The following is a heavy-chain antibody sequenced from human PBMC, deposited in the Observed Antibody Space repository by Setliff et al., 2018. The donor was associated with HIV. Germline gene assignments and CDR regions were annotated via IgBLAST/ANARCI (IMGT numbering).Heavy chain of an antibody. J-gene: IGHJ4*02. CDR3: ARTDYGGNSGGNYFDY. CDR2: ISGYSGHT. V-gene: IGHV1-18*01. D-gene: IGHD4-17*01. CDR1: GYTFSDYD. Sequence: ASVKVSCKASGYTFSDYDVAWVRQAPGQGLEWMGWISGYSGHTSYAQKIQGRVTMTTDTSTSTAYMEVRSLRSDDTAVYYCARTDYGGNSGGNYFDYWGQGSLVTVS.